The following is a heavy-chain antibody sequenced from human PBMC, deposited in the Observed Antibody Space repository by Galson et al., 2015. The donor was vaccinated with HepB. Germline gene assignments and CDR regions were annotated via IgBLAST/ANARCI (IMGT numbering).Heavy chain of an antibody. J-gene: IGHJ4*02. V-gene: IGHV3-33*01. D-gene: IGHD3-3*01. CDR1: GFTFSSYG. CDR2: IWYDGSNK. Sequence: SLRLSCAASGFTFSSYGMHWVRQAPGKGLEWVAVIWYDGSNKYYADSVKGRFTISRDNSKNTLYLQMNSLRAEDTAVYYCARPLYDFWSGAEAPFDYWGQGTLVTVSS. CDR3: ARPLYDFWSGAEAPFDY.